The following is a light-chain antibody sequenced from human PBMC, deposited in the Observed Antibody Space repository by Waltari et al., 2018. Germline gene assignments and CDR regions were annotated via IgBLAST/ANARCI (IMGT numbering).Light chain of an antibody. J-gene: IGLJ3*02. Sequence: NFLLTQPHSVSASPGKTVTISCTRSSGSLVTTYVQWYQQRPGSSPSMIIYEDNKRPPGVPDRFSGSIDSSSNSASLTISGLKTEDEADYYCQSYDTNIRVFGGGTKLTVL. CDR3: QSYDTNIRV. CDR2: EDN. CDR1: SGSLVTTY. V-gene: IGLV6-57*01.